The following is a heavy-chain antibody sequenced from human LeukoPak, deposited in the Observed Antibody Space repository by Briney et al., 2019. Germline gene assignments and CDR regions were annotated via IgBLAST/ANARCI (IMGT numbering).Heavy chain of an antibody. J-gene: IGHJ2*01. V-gene: IGHV3-66*04. CDR3: ARQLGEYSSSWAVPYWYFDL. CDR2: IYSGGST. CDR1: GFTVSSNY. D-gene: IGHD6-13*01. Sequence: GGSLRLSCAASGFTVSSNYMSWVRQAPGKGLEWVSVIYSGGSTYYADSVKGRFTISRDNSKNTLYLQMNSLRAEDTAVYYCARQLGEYSSSWAVPYWYFDLWGRGTLVTVSS.